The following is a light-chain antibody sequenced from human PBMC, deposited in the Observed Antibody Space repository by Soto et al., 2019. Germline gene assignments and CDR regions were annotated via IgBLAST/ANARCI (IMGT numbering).Light chain of an antibody. CDR1: QGISSY. Sequence: IQLTQSPSSLSASVGDRVTITCRASQGISSYLAWYQQKPGKAPNLLIYKASTLESGVPSRFSGGGSGTAFTLTISSLQPDDFATYYCHQYDSYPRTFGQGTKVDIK. CDR3: HQYDSYPRT. CDR2: KAS. V-gene: IGKV1-5*03. J-gene: IGKJ1*01.